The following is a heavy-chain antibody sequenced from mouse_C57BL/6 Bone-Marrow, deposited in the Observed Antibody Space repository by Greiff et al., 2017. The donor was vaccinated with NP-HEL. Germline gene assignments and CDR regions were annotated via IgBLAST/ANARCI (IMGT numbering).Heavy chain of an antibody. CDR2: INPNNGGT. CDR1: GYTFTDYY. CDR3: ARREFITTVVGWYFDV. V-gene: IGHV1-26*01. J-gene: IGHJ1*03. D-gene: IGHD1-1*01. Sequence: VQLQQSGPELVKPGASVKISCKASGYTFTDYYMNWVKQSHGKSLEWIGDINPNNGGTSYNQKFKGKATLTVDKSSSTAYMELRSLTSEDSAVYYCARREFITTVVGWYFDVWGTGTTVTVSS.